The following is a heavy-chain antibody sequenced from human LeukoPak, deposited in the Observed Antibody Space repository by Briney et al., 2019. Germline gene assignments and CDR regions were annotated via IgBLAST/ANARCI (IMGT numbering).Heavy chain of an antibody. D-gene: IGHD5-12*01. CDR1: GYTFTSYY. V-gene: IGHV1-46*01. CDR3: ARARDSGYDSDAFDI. CDR2: INPSGGST. J-gene: IGHJ3*02. Sequence: ASVKVSCKASGYTFTSYYMHWVRQAPGQGLEWMGIINPSGGSTSYAQKFQGRVTMTRDTSTSTVYMELSSLRSEDTAVYYCARARDSGYDSDAFDIWGQGTMVTVSS.